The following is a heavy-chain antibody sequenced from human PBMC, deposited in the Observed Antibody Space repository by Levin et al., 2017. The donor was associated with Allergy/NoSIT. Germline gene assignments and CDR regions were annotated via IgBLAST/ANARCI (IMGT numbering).Heavy chain of an antibody. CDR2: IKSKTDGGTT. D-gene: IGHD6-13*01. J-gene: IGHJ4*02. CDR3: STYSSSWYYFDY. V-gene: IGHV3-15*01. CDR1: GITFSNAW. Sequence: SCAASGITFSNAWMSWACQAPGKGLEWVGRIKSKTDGGTTEYAAPVKGRFTISRDDSKNTLYLQMNSLKTEDTAVYFCSTYSSSWYYFDYWGQGTLVTVSS.